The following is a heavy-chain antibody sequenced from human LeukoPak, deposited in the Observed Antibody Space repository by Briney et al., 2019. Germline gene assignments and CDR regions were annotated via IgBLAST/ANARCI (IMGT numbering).Heavy chain of an antibody. CDR3: AWSSGQDAFDI. J-gene: IGHJ3*02. CDR1: GGSISSYY. V-gene: IGHV4-59*12. CDR2: IYYSGST. Sequence: SETLSLTCTVSGGSISSYYWSWIRQPPGKGLEWIGYIYYSGSTNYNPSLKSRVTISVDTSKNQFSLKLSSVTAADTAVYYCAWSSGQDAFDIWGQGTMVTVSS. D-gene: IGHD6-19*01.